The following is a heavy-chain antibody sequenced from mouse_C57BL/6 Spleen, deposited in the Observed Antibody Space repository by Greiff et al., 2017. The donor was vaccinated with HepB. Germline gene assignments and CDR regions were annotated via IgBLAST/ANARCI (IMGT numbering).Heavy chain of an antibody. D-gene: IGHD2-3*01. Sequence: EVKLMESGGGLVQPGGSMKLSCVASGFTFSNYWMNWVRQSPEKGLEWVAQIRLKSDNYATNYAESVKGRFTISRDDSKSSVYLQMNNLRAEDTGIYYCTGDGYYDDDYWGQGTTLTVSS. CDR1: GFTFSNYW. V-gene: IGHV6-3*01. CDR2: IRLKSDNYAT. J-gene: IGHJ2*01. CDR3: TGDGYYDDDY.